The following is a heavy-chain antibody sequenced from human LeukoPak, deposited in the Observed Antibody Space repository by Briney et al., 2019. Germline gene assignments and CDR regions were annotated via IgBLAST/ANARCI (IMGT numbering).Heavy chain of an antibody. J-gene: IGHJ4*02. D-gene: IGHD1-26*01. Sequence: ASVKVSCKASGYTFTGYCMHWVRQAPGQGLEWMGWINPNSGGTNYAQKFQGRVTMTRDTSISTAYMELSRLRSDDTAVYYCARVISGSYSIDYWGQGTLVTVSS. CDR2: INPNSGGT. CDR3: ARVISGSYSIDY. CDR1: GYTFTGYC. V-gene: IGHV1-2*02.